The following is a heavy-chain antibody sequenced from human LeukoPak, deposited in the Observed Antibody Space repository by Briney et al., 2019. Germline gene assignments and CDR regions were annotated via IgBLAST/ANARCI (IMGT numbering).Heavy chain of an antibody. J-gene: IGHJ4*02. CDR1: GFTFSSYG. CDR2: IWYDGSNK. Sequence: GRSLRLSCAASGFTFSSYGMHWVPQGPGKGLEWLAVIWYDGSNKYYADSVKGRFTISRDNSKNTLYLQMNSLRAEDTAVYYCARDTNYLSGGVLGYWGQGTLVTVSS. D-gene: IGHD2-8*01. V-gene: IGHV3-33*01. CDR3: ARDTNYLSGGVLGY.